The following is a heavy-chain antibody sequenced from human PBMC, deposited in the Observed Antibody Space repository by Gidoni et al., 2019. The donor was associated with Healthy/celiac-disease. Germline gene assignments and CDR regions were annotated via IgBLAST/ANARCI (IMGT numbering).Heavy chain of an antibody. V-gene: IGHV3-30-3*01. Sequence: QVQLVEAGGGVVQPGVSLRLSCAASGFTFSSYARHWVRQAPGKGLEWVAVISYDGSNKYYADSVKGRFTISRDNSKNTLYLQMNSLRAEDTAVYYCARDSHDSSGTILDYWGQGTLVTVSS. CDR3: ARDSHDSSGTILDY. J-gene: IGHJ4*02. CDR2: ISYDGSNK. CDR1: GFTFSSYA. D-gene: IGHD3-22*01.